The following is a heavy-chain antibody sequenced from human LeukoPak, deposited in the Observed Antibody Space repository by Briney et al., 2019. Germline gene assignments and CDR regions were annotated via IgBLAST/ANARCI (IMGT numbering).Heavy chain of an antibody. CDR2: IYHSGST. D-gene: IGHD2-15*01. Sequence: SETLSLTCAVSGGSISSGGYSWSWIRQPPGKGLEWIGYIYHSGSTYYNPSLKSRVTISVDRSKKQFSLKLCSVTAADTAVYYCARSFCSGGSCTFDYWGQGTLVTVSS. V-gene: IGHV4-30-2*01. CDR1: GGSISSGGYS. J-gene: IGHJ4*02. CDR3: ARSFCSGGSCTFDY.